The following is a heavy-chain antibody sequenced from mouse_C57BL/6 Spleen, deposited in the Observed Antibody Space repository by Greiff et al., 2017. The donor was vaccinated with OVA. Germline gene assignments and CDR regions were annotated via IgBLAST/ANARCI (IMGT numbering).Heavy chain of an antibody. Sequence: VQLQQPGAELVRPGSSVKLSCKASGYTFTSYWMHWVKQRPIQGLEWIGNIDPSDSETHYHQTFKDKATLTVDKSSSTAYMQLSSLTSEDSSVYYCATTVVAKYFDVWGTGTTVTVSS. J-gene: IGHJ1*03. D-gene: IGHD1-1*01. CDR3: ATTVVAKYFDV. CDR1: GYTFTSYW. CDR2: IDPSDSET. V-gene: IGHV1-52*01.